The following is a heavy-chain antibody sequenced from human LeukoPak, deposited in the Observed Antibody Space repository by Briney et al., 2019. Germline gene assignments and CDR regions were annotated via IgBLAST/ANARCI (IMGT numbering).Heavy chain of an antibody. CDR1: GFTFSSYG. CDR3: AKILYSRSLYNHYGMDV. Sequence: GGSLRLSCAASGFTFSSYGMHWVRQAPGKGLEWVAVISYDGSNKYYADSVKGRFTISRDNSKSTLYLQMNSLRAEDTAVYYCAKILYSRSLYNHYGMDVWGPGTTVNGSS. CDR2: ISYDGSNK. V-gene: IGHV3-30*18. J-gene: IGHJ6*02. D-gene: IGHD6-13*01.